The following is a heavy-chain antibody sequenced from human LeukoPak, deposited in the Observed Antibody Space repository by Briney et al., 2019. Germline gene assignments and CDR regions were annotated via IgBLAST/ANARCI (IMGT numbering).Heavy chain of an antibody. Sequence: ASVKVSCEASGYTFTSYYMHWVRQAPGKGLEWMGYMYPNSGATKYAPKFQGRVTMTRDTSIRTAYMELSSLRSDDTAVYYCARPEGYDTFDIWGQGTMVIVSS. CDR1: GYTFTSYY. CDR2: MYPNSGAT. V-gene: IGHV1-2*02. CDR3: ARPEGYDTFDI. J-gene: IGHJ3*02. D-gene: IGHD1-14*01.